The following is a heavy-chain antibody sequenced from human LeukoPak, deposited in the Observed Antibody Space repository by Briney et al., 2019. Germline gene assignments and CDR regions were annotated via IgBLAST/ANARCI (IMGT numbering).Heavy chain of an antibody. CDR2: IYYSGST. CDR3: ARLLSFIAVAGTGSSYWYFDL. V-gene: IGHV4-59*01. Sequence: PSETLSLTCTVSGGSISSYYWSWIRQPPGKGLEWIGYIYYSGSTNYNPSLKSRVTISVDTSKNQFSLKLSSVTAADTAVYYCARLLSFIAVAGTGSSYWYFDLWGRGTLVTVSS. D-gene: IGHD6-19*01. CDR1: GGSISSYY. J-gene: IGHJ2*01.